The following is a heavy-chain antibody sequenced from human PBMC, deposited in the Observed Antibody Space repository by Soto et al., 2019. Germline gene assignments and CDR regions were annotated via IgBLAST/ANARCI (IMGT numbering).Heavy chain of an antibody. Sequence: ASVKVSCKASGYTFTSYYMHWVRQAPGQGLEWMGIINPSGGSTSYAQKFQGRVTMTRDTSTNTVYMELSSLRSEDTAVYYCARSHEYSSSWYSADYYYGMDVWGQGTTVTVS. CDR3: ARSHEYSSSWYSADYYYGMDV. CDR2: INPSGGST. J-gene: IGHJ6*02. V-gene: IGHV1-46*01. CDR1: GYTFTSYY. D-gene: IGHD6-13*01.